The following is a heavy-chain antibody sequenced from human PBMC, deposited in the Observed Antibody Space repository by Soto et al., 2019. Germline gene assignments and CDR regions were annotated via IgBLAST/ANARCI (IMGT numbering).Heavy chain of an antibody. D-gene: IGHD2-15*01. CDR3: EIPAPTGYSIHFNS. CDR2: VYLRDSDT. J-gene: IGHJ4*02. CDR1: GYIFIDDW. Sequence: PGESLKISCKASGYIFIDDWIGWVRQMPGKGLEWMGIVYLRDSDTRYSPSFQGQVTISADRSTGTAFLQWRSLKASDTALYYCEIPAPTGYSIHFNSWGQGTRVIVSS. V-gene: IGHV5-51*01.